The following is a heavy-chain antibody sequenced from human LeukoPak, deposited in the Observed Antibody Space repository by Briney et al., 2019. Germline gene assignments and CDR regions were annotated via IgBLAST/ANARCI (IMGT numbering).Heavy chain of an antibody. Sequence: GGSLRLSCAASGFTFSSYAMSWVRQAPGKGLEWVSAISGSGGSTYYADSVKGRFTISRDNAKNSLYLQMNSLRAEDTAVYYCARDIRYFDWLSRGNYWGQGTLVTVSS. D-gene: IGHD3-9*01. CDR2: ISGSGGST. J-gene: IGHJ4*02. V-gene: IGHV3-23*01. CDR1: GFTFSSYA. CDR3: ARDIRYFDWLSRGNY.